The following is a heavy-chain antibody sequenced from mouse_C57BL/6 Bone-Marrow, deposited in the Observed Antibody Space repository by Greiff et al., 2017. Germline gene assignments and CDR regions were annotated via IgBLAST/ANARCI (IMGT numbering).Heavy chain of an antibody. CDR2: FYPGSGSI. V-gene: IGHV1-62-2*01. Sequence: VMLVESGAELVKPGASVKLSCKASGYTFTEYTIHWVKQRSGQGLEWIGWFYPGSGSIKYNEKFKDKATLTADKSSSTVYMELSRLTSEDSAVYFCARHEGGYYSNYFFAYWGQGTLVTVSA. D-gene: IGHD2-5*01. J-gene: IGHJ3*01. CDR3: ARHEGGYYSNYFFAY. CDR1: GYTFTEYT.